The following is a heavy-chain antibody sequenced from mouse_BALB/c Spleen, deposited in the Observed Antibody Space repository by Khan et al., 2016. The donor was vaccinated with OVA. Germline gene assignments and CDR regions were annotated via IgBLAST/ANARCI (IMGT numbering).Heavy chain of an antibody. CDR3: ARSNDGPFAY. CDR1: GFTFSSFT. CDR2: ISSGGDNT. D-gene: IGHD2-3*01. V-gene: IGHV5-9*03. Sequence: EVQLQESGGGLVKPGGSLKLSCAASGFTFSSFTMSWVRQTPEKRLEWVASISSGGDNTYYPDSVKGRFTISRDNATNTPYLHMSSLRSEDTALYYCARSNDGPFAYWGQGTLVTVSA. J-gene: IGHJ3*01.